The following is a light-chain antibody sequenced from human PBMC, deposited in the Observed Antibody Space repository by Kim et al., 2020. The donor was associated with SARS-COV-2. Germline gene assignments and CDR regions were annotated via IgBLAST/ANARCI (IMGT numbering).Light chain of an antibody. CDR3: QQSYSTPRT. CDR1: QSISSY. V-gene: IGKV1-39*01. CDR2: AAS. J-gene: IGKJ1*01. Sequence: ASVGDRVTITCRASQSISSYLNWYQQKPGKAPKLLIYAASSLQSGVPYRFSGSGSGTDFTLTISSLQPEDFATYYCQQSYSTPRTFGQGTKVDIK.